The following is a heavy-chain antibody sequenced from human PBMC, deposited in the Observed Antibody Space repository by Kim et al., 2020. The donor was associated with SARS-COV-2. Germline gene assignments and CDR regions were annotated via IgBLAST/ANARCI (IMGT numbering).Heavy chain of an antibody. CDR3: AKDNEGYTYGHKH. J-gene: IGHJ4*02. Sequence: ADSVKGRFTMYRDNAKNSIFLQMNNVRPEDTALYYCAKDNEGYTYGHKHRGQGTLVTVSS. V-gene: IGHV3-9*01. D-gene: IGHD5-18*01.